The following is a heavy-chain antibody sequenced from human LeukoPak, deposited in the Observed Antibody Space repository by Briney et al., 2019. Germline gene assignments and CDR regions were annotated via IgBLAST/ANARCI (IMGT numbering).Heavy chain of an antibody. CDR2: IRYDGSNK. J-gene: IGHJ4*02. CDR3: AKGGPDYYDSSGYHDY. V-gene: IGHV3-30*02. Sequence: PGGSLRLSCAASRFTFSSYGMHWVRQAPGKGLEWVAFIRYDGSNKYYADSVKGRFTISRDNSKNTLYLQMNSLRAEDTAVYYCAKGGPDYYDSSGYHDYWGQGTLVTVSS. D-gene: IGHD3-22*01. CDR1: RFTFSSYG.